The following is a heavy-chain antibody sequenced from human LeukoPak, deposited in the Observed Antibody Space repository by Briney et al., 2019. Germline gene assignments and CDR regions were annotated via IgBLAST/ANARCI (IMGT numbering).Heavy chain of an antibody. CDR3: ARKLRYSDWPTDFDY. CDR2: IYHSGST. J-gene: IGHJ4*02. V-gene: IGHV4-38-2*02. CDR1: GYSISSNYY. Sequence: PSETLSLTCTVSGYSISSNYYWGWIRQPPGKGLEWIGSIYHSGSTYYNPSLKSRVIISVDTSKNQFSLKLISVTAADTAVYYCARKLRYSDWPTDFDYWGQGTLVTVSS. D-gene: IGHD3-9*01.